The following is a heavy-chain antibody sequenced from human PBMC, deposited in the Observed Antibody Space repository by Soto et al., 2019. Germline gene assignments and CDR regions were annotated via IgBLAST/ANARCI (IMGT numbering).Heavy chain of an antibody. Sequence: EVQLLESGGGLVQPGGSLRLSCTASGFTFSSYAMNWVRQAPGKGLEWVSVISGSGGSTYFADSVKGRFTISRDNSKNTLYLQMNSLGAEDTAVYYCAMRTSGKYFAYWGQGTLFTFSS. V-gene: IGHV3-23*01. CDR3: AMRTSGKYFAY. J-gene: IGHJ4*02. CDR2: ISGSGGST. CDR1: GFTFSSYA. D-gene: IGHD6-19*01.